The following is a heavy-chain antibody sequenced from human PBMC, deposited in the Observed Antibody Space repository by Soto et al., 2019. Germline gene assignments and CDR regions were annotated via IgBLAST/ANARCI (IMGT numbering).Heavy chain of an antibody. V-gene: IGHV5-51*01. CDR2: IYPGDSDT. CDR1: GYSFTSYW. Sequence: GESLKISCKGSGYSFTSYWIGWVRQMPGKGLEWMGIIYPGDSDTRYSPSFQGQVTISADKSISTAYLQWSSLKASDTAMYYCARLEMATIGLVRFGGPVDYWGQGTLVTVSS. J-gene: IGHJ4*02. D-gene: IGHD3-10*01. CDR3: ARLEMATIGLVRFGGPVDY.